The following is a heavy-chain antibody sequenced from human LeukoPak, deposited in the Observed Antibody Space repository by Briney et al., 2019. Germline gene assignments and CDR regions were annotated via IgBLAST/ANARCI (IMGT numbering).Heavy chain of an antibody. D-gene: IGHD3-22*01. CDR1: GGTFSSYA. CDR3: ARATYYYDSSGPGGY. V-gene: IGHV1-69*04. J-gene: IGHJ4*02. Sequence: GASVKVSCKASGGTFSSYAISWVRQAPGQGLEWMGRIIPILGIANYAQKFQGRVTITADKSTSTAYMELSSLRSEDTAVYYCARATYYYDSSGPGGYWGQGTLVTVSS. CDR2: IIPILGIA.